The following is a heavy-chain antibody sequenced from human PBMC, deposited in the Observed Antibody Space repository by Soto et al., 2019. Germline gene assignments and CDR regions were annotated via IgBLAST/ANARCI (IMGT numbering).Heavy chain of an antibody. V-gene: IGHV2-5*01. J-gene: IGHJ4*02. D-gene: IGHD6-19*01. Sequence: FGPTLVNPTQTLTLTWTFSGFSLSTSGVGVGWIRQPPGKALEWLALIYWNDDKRYSPSLKSRLTITKDTSKNQVVLTMTNMDPVDTATYYCAHSYSSGWVGYYFDYWGQGTLVTVSS. CDR2: IYWNDDK. CDR1: GFSLSTSGVG. CDR3: AHSYSSGWVGYYFDY.